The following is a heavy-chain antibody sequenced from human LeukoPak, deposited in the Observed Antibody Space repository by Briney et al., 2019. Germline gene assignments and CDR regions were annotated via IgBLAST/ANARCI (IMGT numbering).Heavy chain of an antibody. J-gene: IGHJ3*02. V-gene: IGHV4-59*01. CDR1: GDSFSGYY. D-gene: IGHD4-17*01. Sequence: SETLSLTCSVSGDSFSGYYWNWIRQPPGKGLEWIGYVYYSGGASYNPSLRSRVTISVDSSKSQFSPKLTSVTAADTAIYYCARQMTTLPTGRTFDTWGQGTMVTVSS. CDR3: ARQMTTLPTGRTFDT. CDR2: VYYSGGA.